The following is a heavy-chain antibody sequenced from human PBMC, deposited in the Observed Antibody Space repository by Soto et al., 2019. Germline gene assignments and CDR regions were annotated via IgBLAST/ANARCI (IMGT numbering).Heavy chain of an antibody. J-gene: IGHJ4*02. CDR3: ARVVGGSDSLYFDY. D-gene: IGHD2-15*01. V-gene: IGHV3-21*01. CDR2: ISSSSSYI. CDR1: GFTFSSYS. Sequence: EVQLVESGGGLVKPGGSLRLSCAASGFTFSSYSMNWVRQAPGKGLEWVSSISSSSSYIYYADSVKGRFTISRDNAKNSAYRQMNSLRAEDTAVYYCARVVGGSDSLYFDYWGAGALVTGSS.